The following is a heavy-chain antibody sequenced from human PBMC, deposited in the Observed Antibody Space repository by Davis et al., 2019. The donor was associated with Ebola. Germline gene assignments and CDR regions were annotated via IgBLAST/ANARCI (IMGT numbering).Heavy chain of an antibody. J-gene: IGHJ6*03. CDR2: ISAYNGNT. V-gene: IGHV1-18*04. CDR1: GYTFTSYG. D-gene: IGHD6-13*01. Sequence: ASVKVSCKASGYTFTSYGISWVRQAPGQGLEWMGWISAYNGNTNYAQKLQGRVTMTTDTSTSTAYMELRSLRSDDTAVYYCARSGPEWGVYSSSWDPHYYYYYMDVWGKGTTVTVSS. CDR3: ARSGPEWGVYSSSWDPHYYYYYMDV.